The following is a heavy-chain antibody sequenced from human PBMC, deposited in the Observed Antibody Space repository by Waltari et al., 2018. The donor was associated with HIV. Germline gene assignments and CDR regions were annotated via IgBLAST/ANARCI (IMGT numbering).Heavy chain of an antibody. CDR3: ASIRPRYCSSTSCYTP. CDR1: GGSFSGYY. Sequence: QVQLQQWGAGLLKPSETLSLTCAVYGGSFSGYYWNWIRQPPGKGLEWIGETNHSGSTKYNPSLNSRVTISVDTSKNQFSLKLSSVTAADTAVYYCASIRPRYCSSTSCYTPWGQGTLVTVSS. CDR2: TNHSGST. V-gene: IGHV4-34*01. J-gene: IGHJ5*02. D-gene: IGHD2-2*02.